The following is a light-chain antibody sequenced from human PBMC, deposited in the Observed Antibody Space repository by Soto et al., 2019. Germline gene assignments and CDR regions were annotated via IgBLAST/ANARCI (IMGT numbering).Light chain of an antibody. Sequence: EILLTQSPGTLSLSPGERATLSCRASQTVISNNLAWYQHKPGQAPRLLIYGTSSRAAGIPDRFSGSGSGTDFTLTIRRLEPEDFAGYYCKQYGSAPRLAFGGGTKVEMK. V-gene: IGKV3-20*01. CDR3: KQYGSAPRLA. J-gene: IGKJ4*01. CDR1: QTVISNN. CDR2: GTS.